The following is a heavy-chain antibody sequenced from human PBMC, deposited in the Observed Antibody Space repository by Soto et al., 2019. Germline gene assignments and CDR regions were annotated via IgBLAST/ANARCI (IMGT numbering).Heavy chain of an antibody. Sequence: EVQLVESGGGLVQPGGSLRLSCAASGFTFSSYDMHWVRQATGKGLEWVSAIGTAGDTYYPGSVKGRFTISRENAKNSLYLQMNGPRAGDTAVYYCARGPYGSGSPIAPNYFAYWGQGTLVTVSS. D-gene: IGHD3-10*01. J-gene: IGHJ4*02. CDR1: GFTFSSYD. CDR3: ARGPYGSGSPIAPNYFAY. CDR2: IGTAGDT. V-gene: IGHV3-13*01.